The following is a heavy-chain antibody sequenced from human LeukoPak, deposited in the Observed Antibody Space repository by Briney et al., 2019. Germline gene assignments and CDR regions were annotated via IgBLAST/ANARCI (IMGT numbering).Heavy chain of an antibody. Sequence: GGSLRLSCAASGFTFSNFWMHWVRQAPGKGLEWVSSISSSSSYIYYADSVKGRFTISRDNAKNSLYLQMNSLRAEDTAVYYCARDSLTAWAWEWGQGTLVTVSS. CDR2: ISSSSSYI. D-gene: IGHD1-14*01. CDR3: ARDSLTAWAWE. V-gene: IGHV3-21*01. J-gene: IGHJ4*02. CDR1: GFTFSNFW.